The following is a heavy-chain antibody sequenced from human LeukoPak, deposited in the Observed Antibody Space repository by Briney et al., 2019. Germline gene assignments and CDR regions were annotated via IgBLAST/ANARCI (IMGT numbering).Heavy chain of an antibody. V-gene: IGHV4-59*08. CDR3: VRHPDGDYVLDP. Sequence: SETLSLTCTVSGGSISRYYWSWIRQPPGKGLEWIAYSYYSGNTKYSPSLKSRVTVSVDTSKNQFSLKLSSVTAADTAVYYCVRHPDGDYVLDPWGQGTLVTVTS. CDR1: GGSISRYY. J-gene: IGHJ5*02. CDR2: SYYSGNT. D-gene: IGHD4-17*01.